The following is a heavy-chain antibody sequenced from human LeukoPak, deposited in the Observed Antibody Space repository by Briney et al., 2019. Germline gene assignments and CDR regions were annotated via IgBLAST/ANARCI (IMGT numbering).Heavy chain of an antibody. CDR2: FYHSEST. Sequence: SETLSLTCAVSGYSISSAYYWVWIRQPPGKGLEWIGSFYHSESTNYNPSLKSRVTISVDTSKNQFSLKLSSVTAADTAVYYCARRDYEQYFGYWGPGALVTVSS. J-gene: IGHJ4*02. CDR3: ARRDYEQYFGY. D-gene: IGHD4-17*01. V-gene: IGHV4-38-2*01. CDR1: GYSISSAYY.